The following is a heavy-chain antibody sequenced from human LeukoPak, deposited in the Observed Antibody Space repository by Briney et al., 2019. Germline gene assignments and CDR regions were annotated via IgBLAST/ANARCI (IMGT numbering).Heavy chain of an antibody. Sequence: GGSLRLSCAASGFTFSSYWMHWVRQAPGKGLVWVSRIGDDGTSTAYADSVKGRFTISRDNAKNTVCLQMNSLRAEDTALYYCARASRGNWFDPWGQGTLVTVSS. CDR2: IGDDGTST. J-gene: IGHJ5*02. CDR1: GFTFSSYW. CDR3: ARASRGNWFDP. D-gene: IGHD3-10*01. V-gene: IGHV3-74*01.